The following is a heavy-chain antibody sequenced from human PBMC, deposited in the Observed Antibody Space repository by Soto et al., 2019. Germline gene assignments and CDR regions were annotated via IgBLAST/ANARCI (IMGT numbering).Heavy chain of an antibody. D-gene: IGHD3-9*01. CDR2: ISGSGGST. CDR3: AKLGSYYDILTGPGR. CDR1: GFTFSSYA. J-gene: IGHJ4*02. Sequence: GGSLRLSCAASGFTFSSYAMSWVRQAPGKGLEWVSAISGSGGSTYYADSVKGRFTISRDNSKNTLYLQMNSLRAEDTAVYYCAKLGSYYDILTGPGRWGQGTLVTVPS. V-gene: IGHV3-23*01.